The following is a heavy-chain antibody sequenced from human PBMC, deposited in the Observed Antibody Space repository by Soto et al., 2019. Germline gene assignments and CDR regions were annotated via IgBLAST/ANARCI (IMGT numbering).Heavy chain of an antibody. CDR3: AKYDFWSGYSYYYYYGIDV. J-gene: IGHJ6*02. CDR1: GFTFSSYA. V-gene: IGHV3-23*01. CDR2: ISGSGGST. D-gene: IGHD3-3*01. Sequence: GGSLRLSCAASGFTFSSYAMSWVRQAPGKGLEWVSAISGSGGSTYYADSVKGRFTISRDNSKNTLYLQMNSLRAEDTAVYYCAKYDFWSGYSYYYYYGIDVWGQRTTVTVSS.